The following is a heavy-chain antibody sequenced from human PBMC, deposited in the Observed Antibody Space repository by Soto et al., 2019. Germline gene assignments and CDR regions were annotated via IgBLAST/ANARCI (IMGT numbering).Heavy chain of an antibody. V-gene: IGHV3-33*01. CDR3: ARDSRGSGGAFDI. CDR1: GFAFSSYG. D-gene: IGHD1-26*01. Sequence: QVRLVESGGGVVQPGRSLRLSCAASGFAFSSYGMHWVRQAPGQGLEWVAAIWYDGSNENYADSVKGRFTISRDNSKNTLYLQMNSLSVEDTAVYYCARDSRGSGGAFDIWGQGTMVTVSS. CDR2: IWYDGSNE. J-gene: IGHJ3*02.